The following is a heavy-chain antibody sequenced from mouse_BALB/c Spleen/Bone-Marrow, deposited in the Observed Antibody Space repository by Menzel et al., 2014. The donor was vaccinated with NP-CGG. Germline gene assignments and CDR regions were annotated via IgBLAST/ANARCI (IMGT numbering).Heavy chain of an antibody. J-gene: IGHJ2*01. CDR1: GISITTGNYR. V-gene: IGHV3-5*02. Sequence: EVKVVESGPGLVKPSQTVSLTCTVTGISITTGNYRWSWIRQFPGNKLEWIGFIYYSGSITYNPSLTSRTTITRDTSKNQFFLEMNSLTAEDTATYYCARDVTTATENYFGYWGQGTTLTVSS. D-gene: IGHD1-2*01. CDR2: IYYSGSI. CDR3: ARDVTTATENYFGY.